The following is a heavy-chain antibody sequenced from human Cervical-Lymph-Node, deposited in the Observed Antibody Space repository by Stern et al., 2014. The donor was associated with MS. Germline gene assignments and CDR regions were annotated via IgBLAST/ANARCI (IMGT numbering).Heavy chain of an antibody. J-gene: IGHJ4*02. Sequence: MQLVESGGGLARPGGSLRLSCATSGFIFSDYYMSWVRQTPGKGLEWVAYISSSSATRSYADSVRGRFTISRDNAKNSLYLQMDSLRVEDSGVYYCAPRPPNFWGQGTLVTVSS. D-gene: IGHD3-3*01. CDR3: APRPPNF. CDR1: GFIFSDYY. V-gene: IGHV3-11*01. CDR2: ISSSSATR.